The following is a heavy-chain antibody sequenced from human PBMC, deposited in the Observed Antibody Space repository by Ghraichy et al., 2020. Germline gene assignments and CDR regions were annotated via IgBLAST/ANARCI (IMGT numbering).Heavy chain of an antibody. Sequence: LSLTCAASGFTFSSYSMNWVRQAPGKGLEWVSYINGGSTNINYADSVRGRFTISRDNAKNSLYLQMSTLRDEDTAVYYCARDLNWAFDYWGQGALVTVSS. V-gene: IGHV3-48*02. D-gene: IGHD7-27*01. CDR1: GFTFSSYS. CDR2: INGGSTNI. CDR3: ARDLNWAFDY. J-gene: IGHJ4*02.